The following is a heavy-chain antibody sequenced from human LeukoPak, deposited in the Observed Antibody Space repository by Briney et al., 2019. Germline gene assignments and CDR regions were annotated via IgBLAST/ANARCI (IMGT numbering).Heavy chain of an antibody. J-gene: IGHJ6*04. V-gene: IGHV1-2*02. D-gene: IGHD2-21*02. CDR3: ARDNREVRGGDCFDV. CDR2: INPNSGVT. Sequence: GASVKVSCKASGYTFTDYYIHWVRQAPGQGLEWMGWINPNSGVTNYAQKFQGGVTMTRDTSITTAYMELSRLRSDDTAVYYCARDNREVRGGDCFDVWGKGTTVTVSS. CDR1: GYTFTDYY.